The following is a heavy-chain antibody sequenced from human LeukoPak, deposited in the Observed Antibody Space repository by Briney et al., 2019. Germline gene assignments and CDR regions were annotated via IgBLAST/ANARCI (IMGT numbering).Heavy chain of an antibody. CDR2: IYHSGST. CDR3: ARGVAVAGIRGQSAFDI. V-gene: IGHV4-38-2*02. Sequence: SETLSLTCTVSGGSIRNYYWGWIRQPPGKGLEWIGSIYHSGSTYYNPSLKSRVTISVDTSKNQFSLKLSSVTAADTAVYYCARGVAVAGIRGQSAFDIWGQGTMVTVSS. J-gene: IGHJ3*02. CDR1: GGSIRNYY. D-gene: IGHD6-19*01.